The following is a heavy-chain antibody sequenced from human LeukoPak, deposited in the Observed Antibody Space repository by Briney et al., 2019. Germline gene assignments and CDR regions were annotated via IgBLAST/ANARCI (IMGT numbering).Heavy chain of an antibody. J-gene: IGHJ4*02. CDR2: ISSSGSTI. CDR1: GFTFSDYY. D-gene: IGHD4-17*01. CDR3: ARDLDYGDPYLDY. Sequence: GGSLRLSCAASGFTFSDYYMSWIRQAPGKGLEWVSYISSSGSTIYYADSVKGRFAISRDNAKNSLYLQMNSLRAEDTAVYYCARDLDYGDPYLDYWGQGTLVTVSS. V-gene: IGHV3-11*01.